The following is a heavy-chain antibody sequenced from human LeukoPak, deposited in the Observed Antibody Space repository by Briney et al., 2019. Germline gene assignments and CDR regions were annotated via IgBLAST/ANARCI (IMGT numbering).Heavy chain of an antibody. CDR2: IYYSGST. V-gene: IGHV4-59*01. J-gene: IGHJ4*02. CDR3: ASTVEPLYFDY. Sequence: TPSETLSLTCTVSGGSISSYYWSWIRQPPGKGLEWTGYIYYSGSTNYNPSLKSRVTISVDTSKNQFSLKLSSVTAADTAVYYCASTVEPLYFDYWGQGTLVTVSS. CDR1: GGSISSYY. D-gene: IGHD4-23*01.